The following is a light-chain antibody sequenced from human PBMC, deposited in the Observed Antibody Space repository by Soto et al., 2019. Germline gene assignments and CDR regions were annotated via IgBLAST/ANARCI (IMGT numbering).Light chain of an antibody. CDR3: QQYNSYSSWT. V-gene: IGKV1-9*01. J-gene: IGKJ1*01. CDR2: DAS. Sequence: DIQLTQSPSFLSASVGDRVTITCRASQGISSYLAWYQQKLGKAPKLLIYDASTLQSGVPSRFSGSGSGTDFTLTISSLQPEDFATYYCQQYNSYSSWTFGQGTKVDIK. CDR1: QGISSY.